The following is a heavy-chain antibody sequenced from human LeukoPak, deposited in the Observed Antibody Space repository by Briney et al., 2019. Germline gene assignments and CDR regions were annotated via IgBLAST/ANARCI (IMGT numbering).Heavy chain of an antibody. CDR3: AREKCSSTSCLDAFDI. J-gene: IGHJ3*02. V-gene: IGHV4-4*02. Sequence: TSETLSLTCAVSGGSISSSNWWSWVRQSPGKGLEWIGEIYHSGSTNYNPSLKSRVTISVDKSKNQFSLKLSSVTAADTAVYYCAREKCSSTSCLDAFDIWGQGTMVTVSS. CDR2: IYHSGST. D-gene: IGHD2-2*01. CDR1: GGSISSSNW.